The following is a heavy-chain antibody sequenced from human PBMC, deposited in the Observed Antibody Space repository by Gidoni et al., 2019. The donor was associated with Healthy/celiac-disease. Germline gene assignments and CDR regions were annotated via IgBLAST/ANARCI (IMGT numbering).Heavy chain of an antibody. CDR3: ARDSYYGSGSYLPNWFDP. CDR2: ISSSSSYI. V-gene: IGHV3-21*01. J-gene: IGHJ5*02. Sequence: EVQLVESGGGLVKPGGSLRLSCAASGFTFSSSSMNWVRQAPGKGLEWVSSISSSSSYIYYAYSVKGRFTISRDNAKNSLYLQSNSLRAEDTAVYYCARDSYYGSGSYLPNWFDPWGQGTLVTVSS. CDR1: GFTFSSSS. D-gene: IGHD3-10*01.